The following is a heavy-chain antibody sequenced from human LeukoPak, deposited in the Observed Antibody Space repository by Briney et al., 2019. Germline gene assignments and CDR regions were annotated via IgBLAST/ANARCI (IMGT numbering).Heavy chain of an antibody. CDR3: ARHGKDGSGSYYLIFDY. CDR1: GGSISSYY. D-gene: IGHD3-10*01. J-gene: IGHJ4*02. Sequence: SETLSLTCTVSGGSISSYYWRWIRQPPGKGLEWIGYICYSGSTNYKPSLKSRVTISVDTSKNQFPLKLSSVTTADTAVYYCARHGKDGSGSYYLIFDYWGQGTLVTVSS. CDR2: ICYSGST. V-gene: IGHV4-59*08.